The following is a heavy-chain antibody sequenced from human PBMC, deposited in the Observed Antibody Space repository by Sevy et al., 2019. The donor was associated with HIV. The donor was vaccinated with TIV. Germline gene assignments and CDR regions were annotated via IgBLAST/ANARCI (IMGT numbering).Heavy chain of an antibody. Sequence: GGSLRLSCAASGFTFSSYWMSWVPRAQGKGLEGVANIKQNGSENYNVASVKGRFTISRDNAKNSLYLQMNSLRAEDTAVYYCARAETHIVVVPAAKSPLYYYYYMDVWGKGTTVTVSS. J-gene: IGHJ6*03. D-gene: IGHD2-2*01. V-gene: IGHV3-7*03. CDR3: ARAETHIVVVPAAKSPLYYYYYMDV. CDR1: GFTFSSYW. CDR2: IKQNGSEN.